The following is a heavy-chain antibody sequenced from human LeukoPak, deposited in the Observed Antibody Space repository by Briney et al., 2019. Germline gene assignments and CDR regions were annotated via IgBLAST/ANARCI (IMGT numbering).Heavy chain of an antibody. J-gene: IGHJ5*02. V-gene: IGHV3-74*01. CDR2: IKFDGSST. CDR3: ARAAEGHNYGEFDR. Sequence: GGSLRLSCAASGFTFSTYWMHWVRQAPGKGLVWVSRIKFDGSSTTYADSEKGRFTISRDNAKNTLYLQMNSLRAEDTAVYYCARAAEGHNYGEFDRWGQGTLVTVSS. CDR1: GFTFSTYW. D-gene: IGHD5-18*01.